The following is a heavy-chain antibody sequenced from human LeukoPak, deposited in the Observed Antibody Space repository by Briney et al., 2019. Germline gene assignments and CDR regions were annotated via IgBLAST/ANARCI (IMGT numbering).Heavy chain of an antibody. J-gene: IGHJ6*02. V-gene: IGHV1-69*04. CDR3: ARADSSGWTGYGMDV. Sequence: ASVKVSCKASGGTFSSYAISWVRQAPGQGLEWMGRIIPILGIANYAQKFQGGVTITADKSTSTAYMELSSLRSEDTAVYYCARADSSGWTGYGMDVWGQGTTVTVSS. D-gene: IGHD6-19*01. CDR1: GGTFSSYA. CDR2: IIPILGIA.